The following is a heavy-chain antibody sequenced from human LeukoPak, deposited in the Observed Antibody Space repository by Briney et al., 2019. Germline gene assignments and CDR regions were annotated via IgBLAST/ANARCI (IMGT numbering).Heavy chain of an antibody. Sequence: GGSLRLSCAAPGFTVSSYSMNWVRQAPGGGREWVSSIGSSSISIYYADSVKGRFTTSRDNAKNSLYLQMNSLRPDDTAVYFCAREKAEDFDYWGQGTLVTVPS. D-gene: IGHD1-14*01. CDR1: GFTVSSYS. CDR2: IGSSSISI. CDR3: AREKAEDFDY. J-gene: IGHJ4*02. V-gene: IGHV3-21*01.